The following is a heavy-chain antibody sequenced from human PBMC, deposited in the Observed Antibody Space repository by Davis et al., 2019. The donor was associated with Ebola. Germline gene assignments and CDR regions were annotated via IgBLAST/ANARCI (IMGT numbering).Heavy chain of an antibody. J-gene: IGHJ5*02. Sequence: ASVKVSCKASGDAFSTYAIHWVRQAPGQRLEWMGWINADNGNTKYSQRFQDRVTFTRDTSASTAYMDLSSLTSEDTAVYYCATNDFWYGYGFDNWGQGTLVTVSS. V-gene: IGHV1-3*01. CDR1: GDAFSTYA. CDR3: ATNDFWYGYGFDN. D-gene: IGHD3-3*01. CDR2: INADNGNT.